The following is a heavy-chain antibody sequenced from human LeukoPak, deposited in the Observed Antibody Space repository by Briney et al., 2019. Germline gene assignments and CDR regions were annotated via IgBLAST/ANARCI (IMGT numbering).Heavy chain of an antibody. V-gene: IGHV4-59*08. CDR3: ARHGSAWSFDY. CDR1: DDSITSGH. J-gene: IGHJ4*02. Sequence: PSETLSLTCSVSDDSITSGHWSWIRRPPGEGLEWIGFISNSGRTNYNSSFTSRVTMLLATSRNQFSLKLTSVTDADTAVYFCARHGSAWSFDYWGQGTLVTVSS. D-gene: IGHD6-19*01. CDR2: ISNSGRT.